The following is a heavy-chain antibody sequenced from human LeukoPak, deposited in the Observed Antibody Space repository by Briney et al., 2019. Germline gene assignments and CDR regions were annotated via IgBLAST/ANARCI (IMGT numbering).Heavy chain of an antibody. V-gene: IGHV1-2*06. CDR1: GYTFTGYY. Sequence: GASVKVSCKASGYTFTGYYMHWVRQAPGQGLEWMGRINPNSGGTNYAQNFQGRVTMTRDTSISTAYMELSRLRSDDTAVYYCASVGYYGSGSYLSYWGQGTLVTVSS. CDR2: INPNSGGT. D-gene: IGHD3-10*01. CDR3: ASVGYYGSGSYLSY. J-gene: IGHJ4*02.